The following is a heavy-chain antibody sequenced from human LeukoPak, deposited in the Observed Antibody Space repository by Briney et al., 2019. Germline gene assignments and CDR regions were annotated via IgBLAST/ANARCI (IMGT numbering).Heavy chain of an antibody. J-gene: IGHJ3*02. V-gene: IGHV3-30*02. Sequence: GGSLRLSCTASGFMFSNHGMHWVRQAPGKGLEWVAFMRSDGSNQYYTDSVKGRFTISRDNSKNTLYLQMDSLTTEDTAVYYCAIYSGNGRNPFDIWGQGTMVTVSS. CDR2: MRSDGSNQ. D-gene: IGHD5-12*01. CDR3: AIYSGNGRNPFDI. CDR1: GFMFSNHG.